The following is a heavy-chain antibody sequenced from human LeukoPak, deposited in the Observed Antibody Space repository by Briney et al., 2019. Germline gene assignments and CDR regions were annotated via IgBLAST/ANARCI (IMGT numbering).Heavy chain of an antibody. CDR1: GFTFSSYA. V-gene: IGHV3-30-3*01. D-gene: IGHD2-21*01. J-gene: IGHJ4*02. Sequence: GGSLRLSCAASGFTFSSYAMHWVRQAPGKGLEWVAVISYDGTNKYYADLVKGRFTVSRDSFKNTLYLQMNSLKPDDTAVYYCARGLRSVVAKGGLMDWGQGTLVTVSS. CDR3: ARGLRSVVAKGGLMD. CDR2: ISYDGTNK.